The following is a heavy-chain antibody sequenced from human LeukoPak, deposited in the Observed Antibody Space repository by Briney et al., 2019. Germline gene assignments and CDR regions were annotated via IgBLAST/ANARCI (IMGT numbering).Heavy chain of an antibody. CDR2: ITESGDNT. CDR3: AAKTRLSAVTSYYYVDV. V-gene: IGHV3-23*01. D-gene: IGHD3-10*01. J-gene: IGHJ6*03. CDR1: AFTFPTYG. Sequence: GGSLRLSCAASAFTFPTYGMICVRQAPGKGLEGVSSITESGDNTYYADSVKGRFTISRDNSKNTLYLQMNSLRAEDTAVYYCAAKTRLSAVTSYYYVDVWGKGTTATVSS.